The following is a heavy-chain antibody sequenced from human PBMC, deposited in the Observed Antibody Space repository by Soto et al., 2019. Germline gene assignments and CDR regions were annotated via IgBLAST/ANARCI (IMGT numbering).Heavy chain of an antibody. Sequence: QVQLVQSGAEVKKPGASVKVSCKASGFTFNNYFFHWVRQAPRQGLEWMGIISPYDGSTNYEQSLQGRVTQTSDTSTNTVYTELSRLRYEDRAVSYCARGDGGGSTGVYYYYGMDVWGHGTTVTVS. CDR2: ISPYDGST. V-gene: IGHV1-46*02. J-gene: IGHJ6*02. CDR3: ARGDGGGSTGVYYYYGMDV. CDR1: GFTFNNYF. D-gene: IGHD3-10*01.